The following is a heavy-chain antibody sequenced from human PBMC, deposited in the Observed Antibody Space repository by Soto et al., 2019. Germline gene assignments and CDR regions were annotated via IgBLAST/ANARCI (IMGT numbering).Heavy chain of an antibody. Sequence: GESLKISCKGSGYTFTDYWIGWGRQMPGKGLEWMGIIYPGDSDTKYNPSFQGQVTISADKSITTTYLQWSSLKASDTAIYYCAASIFYYVMDVWGQGTTVTVSS. CDR3: AASIFYYVMDV. J-gene: IGHJ6*02. V-gene: IGHV5-51*01. CDR2: IYPGDSDT. CDR1: GYTFTDYW.